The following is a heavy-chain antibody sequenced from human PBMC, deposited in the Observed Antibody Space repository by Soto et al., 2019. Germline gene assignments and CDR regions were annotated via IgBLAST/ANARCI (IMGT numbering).Heavy chain of an antibody. CDR2: ISYDGSNK. Sequence: GGSLRLSCAASGFTFSSYGMHWVRQAPGKGLEWVAVISYDGSNKYYADSVKGRFTISRDNSKNSLYLQMNSLRAEDTAVYYCAREDSGYYPSYYYYGMDVWGQGTTVTVSS. CDR1: GFTFSSYG. D-gene: IGHD3-22*01. CDR3: AREDSGYYPSYYYYGMDV. V-gene: IGHV3-30*03. J-gene: IGHJ6*02.